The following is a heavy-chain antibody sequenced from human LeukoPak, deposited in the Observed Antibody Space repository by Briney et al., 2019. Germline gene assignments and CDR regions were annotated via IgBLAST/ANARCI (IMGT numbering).Heavy chain of an antibody. V-gene: IGHV3-74*01. J-gene: IGHJ6*02. Sequence: PGGSLRLSCVASGFTFDTYWVHWVRQAPGKGLVWVSRIHRDGNNINYADFVQGRFTVSRDNAKNTLYLQMHSLRVEDTAMYYCARGLRDRYGMDVWGQGTTVTVSS. CDR1: GFTFDTYW. CDR3: ARGLRDRYGMDV. CDR2: IHRDGNNI.